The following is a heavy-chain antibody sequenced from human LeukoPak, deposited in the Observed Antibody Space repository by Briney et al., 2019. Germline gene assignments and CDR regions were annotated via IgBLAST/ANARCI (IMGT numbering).Heavy chain of an antibody. J-gene: IGHJ4*02. D-gene: IGHD3-16*02. CDR2: ISGSGGST. V-gene: IGHV3-23*01. CDR3: AKAAYDYIWGSYRSWLNY. Sequence: QSGGSLRLSCAASGFTFSSYAMSWVRQAPGKGLEWVSGISGSGGSTYYADSVKGRFTISRDNSKNTLYLQMNSLRAEDTAVYYCAKAAYDYIWGSYRSWLNYWGQGTLVTVSS. CDR1: GFTFSSYA.